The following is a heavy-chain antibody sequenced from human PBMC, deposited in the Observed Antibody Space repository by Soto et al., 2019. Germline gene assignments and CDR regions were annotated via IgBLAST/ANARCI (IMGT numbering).Heavy chain of an antibody. V-gene: IGHV4-4*07. D-gene: IGHD2-2*02. CDR3: ARDRGGYCSSTSCYNYYYYGMDV. J-gene: IGHJ6*02. CDR2: IDTSGTT. Sequence: SETLSLTCTVSGGSISSYYCSWIRQSAGKGLEWIGRIDTSGTTNYNPSLKSRVTMSVDASKNQFSLNLSSVTAADTAVYYCARDRGGYCSSTSCYNYYYYGMDVWGQGTTVTVSS. CDR1: GGSISSYY.